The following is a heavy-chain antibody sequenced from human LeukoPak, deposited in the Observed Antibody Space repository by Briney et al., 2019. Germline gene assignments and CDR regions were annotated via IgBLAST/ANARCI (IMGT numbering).Heavy chain of an antibody. CDR3: AREFEDTAMVT. V-gene: IGHV3-48*03. CDR2: ISSSGSTI. J-gene: IGHJ4*02. CDR1: GFTFSSYE. D-gene: IGHD5-18*01. Sequence: PGGSLRLSCAASGFTFSSYEMKWVRQAPGKGLEWVSYISSSGSTIYYADSVKGRFTISRDNAKNSLYLQMNSLRAEDTAVYYCAREFEDTAMVTWGQGTLVTVSS.